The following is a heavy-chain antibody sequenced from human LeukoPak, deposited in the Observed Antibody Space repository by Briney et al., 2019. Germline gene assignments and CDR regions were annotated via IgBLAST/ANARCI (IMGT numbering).Heavy chain of an antibody. J-gene: IGHJ3*02. V-gene: IGHV3-11*01. CDR1: GFTFSDYY. CDR2: ISSSGGTI. Sequence: GGSLRLSCAASGFTFSDYYMSWIRQAPGKGLEWVSYISSSGGTIYYADSVKGRFTISRDNAKNSLYLQMNSLRAEDTAVYYCARDRRTYYYDSKGFDIWGQGTMVTVSS. D-gene: IGHD3-22*01. CDR3: ARDRRTYYYDSKGFDI.